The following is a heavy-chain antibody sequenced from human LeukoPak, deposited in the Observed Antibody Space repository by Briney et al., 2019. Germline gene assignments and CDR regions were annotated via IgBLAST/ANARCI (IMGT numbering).Heavy chain of an antibody. CDR1: GGSISGYY. CDR2: IYSSGST. V-gene: IGHV4-59*01. CDR3: ARNYDSSGYTAFGY. D-gene: IGHD3-22*01. Sequence: PSETLSLNCTVSGGSISGYYWSWIRQPAGKGLEWIGHIYSSGSTKYNPSLKNRVTISVDTSKNQFSLKLSSVTAADTAVYYCARNYDSSGYTAFGYWGRGTLLTVSS. J-gene: IGHJ4*02.